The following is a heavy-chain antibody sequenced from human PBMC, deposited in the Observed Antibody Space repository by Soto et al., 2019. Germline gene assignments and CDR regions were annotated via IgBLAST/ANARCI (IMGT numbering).Heavy chain of an antibody. CDR1: GFTFSSYW. V-gene: IGHV3-74*01. Sequence: PGESLRLSCAASGFTFSSYWMHWVRQVPGKGLVWVSRINSDGSSTTYADSAKGRFTISRDNAKNTLYLQMNSLRAEDTAVYYCARDIVVVVATSDYGMDVWGQGTTVTVSS. CDR2: INSDGSST. CDR3: ARDIVVVVATSDYGMDV. J-gene: IGHJ6*02. D-gene: IGHD2-15*01.